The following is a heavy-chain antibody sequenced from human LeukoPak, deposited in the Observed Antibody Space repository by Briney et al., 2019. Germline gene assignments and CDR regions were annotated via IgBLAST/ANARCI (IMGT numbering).Heavy chain of an antibody. D-gene: IGHD1-26*01. CDR1: GYTFTSYA. CDR3: ARGGPGAEILGFFNHGTFFDY. V-gene: IGHV1-18*01. J-gene: IGHJ4*02. Sequence: GASVKVSCKASGYTFTSYAMHWVRQAPGQRLEWMGWISAYSGKPNYAQNLQGRVTMTTDTSTSTAYMELRSLRSDDTAVYYCARGGPGAEILGFFNHGTFFDYWGQGALVTVSS. CDR2: ISAYSGKP.